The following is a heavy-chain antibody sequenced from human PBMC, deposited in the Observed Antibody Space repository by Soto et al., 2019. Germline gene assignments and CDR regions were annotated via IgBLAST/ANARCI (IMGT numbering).Heavy chain of an antibody. Sequence: QVQLVQSGAEVRKPGASVTVSCRSSGDSFNDYYIHWVGQAPGQGFEGMGWINPNGGVTKYAQKFQGWVSMTRDTSIRTVYMQLSRLRSDDTAVYYCASESGAATALLDYNYFDMDVWGTGTTVTVSS. J-gene: IGHJ6*03. CDR3: ASESGAATALLDYNYFDMDV. D-gene: IGHD6-25*01. V-gene: IGHV1-2*04. CDR2: INPNGGVT. CDR1: GDSFNDYY.